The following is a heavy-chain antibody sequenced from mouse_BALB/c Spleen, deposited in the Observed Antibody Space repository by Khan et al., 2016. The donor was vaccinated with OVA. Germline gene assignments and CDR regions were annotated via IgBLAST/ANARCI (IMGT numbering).Heavy chain of an antibody. CDR3: ARGGGTAPFAY. V-gene: IGHV5-15*02. J-gene: IGHJ3*01. D-gene: IGHD1-2*01. CDR1: GFTFSDYG. Sequence: EVQLVESGGGLVQPGGSRKLSCAASGFTFSDYGMVWVRQAPGKGPEWVAFISDLAYTFYYAATVTGRFTLSRENAKNTLYLEMSSLRSGDTAMDYCARGGGTAPFAYWGQGTLVTVSA. CDR2: ISDLAYTF.